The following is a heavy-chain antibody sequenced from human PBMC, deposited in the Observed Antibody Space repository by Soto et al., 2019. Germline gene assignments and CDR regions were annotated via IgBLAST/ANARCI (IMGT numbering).Heavy chain of an antibody. CDR2: IYSGGST. J-gene: IGHJ4*02. V-gene: IGHV3-53*01. Sequence: GGSLRLSCAASGFTVSSNYMSWVRQAPGKGLEGVSVIYSGGSTYYADSVKGRFTISRDNSKNTLYLQMNSLRAEDTAVYYCARGFYCSSTSCLDYWGQGTLVTVSS. D-gene: IGHD2-2*01. CDR1: GFTVSSNY. CDR3: ARGFYCSSTSCLDY.